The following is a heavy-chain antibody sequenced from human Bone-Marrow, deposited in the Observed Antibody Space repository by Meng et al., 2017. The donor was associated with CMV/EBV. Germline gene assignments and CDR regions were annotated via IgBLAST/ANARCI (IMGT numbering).Heavy chain of an antibody. CDR1: GFTVSSNY. Sequence: EGQLVESGGGLVRPGGSRRLSCSASGFTVSSNYMSLVRQAPGKGLEWVSVIYSGGSTYYADPVKGRFTIYRDNSKNTLYLQMNSLRAEDTAVYYCAREGIAAAGFDWGQGTLVTVSS. CDR3: AREGIAAAGFD. CDR2: IYSGGST. J-gene: IGHJ4*02. D-gene: IGHD6-13*01. V-gene: IGHV3-66*01.